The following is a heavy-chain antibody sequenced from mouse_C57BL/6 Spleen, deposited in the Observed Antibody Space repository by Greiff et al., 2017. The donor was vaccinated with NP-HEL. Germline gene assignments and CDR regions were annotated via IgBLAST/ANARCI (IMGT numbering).Heavy chain of an antibody. J-gene: IGHJ4*01. D-gene: IGHD1-1*01. CDR1: GYTFTDYN. CDR3: ARKRYYYGSSYDYAIDY. CDR2: INPNNGGT. Sequence: VQLQQSGPELVKPGASVKMSCKASGYTFTDYNMHWVKQSHGKSLEWIGYINPNNGGTSYNQKFKGKATLTVNMSSSTAYMELRSLTSEDSAVYYCARKRYYYGSSYDYAIDYWGQGTSVTVSS. V-gene: IGHV1-22*01.